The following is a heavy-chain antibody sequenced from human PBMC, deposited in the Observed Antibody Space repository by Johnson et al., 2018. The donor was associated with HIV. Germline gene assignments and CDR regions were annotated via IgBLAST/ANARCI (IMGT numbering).Heavy chain of an antibody. CDR2: IRYDGSNK. J-gene: IGHJ3*02. V-gene: IGHV3-30*02. Sequence: HVQLVESGGGVVQPGGSLRLSCAASGFTFSSYGMHWVRQAPGKGLEWVAFIRYDGSNKYYADSVKGRFTISRDNSKNTLYLQMNSLRAEDTAVYYCAKTEDAFDIWGQGTMVTVSS. CDR3: AKTEDAFDI. CDR1: GFTFSSYG.